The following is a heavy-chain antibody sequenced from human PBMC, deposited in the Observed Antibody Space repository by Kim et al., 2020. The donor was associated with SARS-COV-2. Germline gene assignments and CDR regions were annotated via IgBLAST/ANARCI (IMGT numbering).Heavy chain of an antibody. CDR2: ISGSGGST. CDR1: GFTFSSYA. D-gene: IGHD4-17*01. Sequence: GGSLRLSCAASGFTFSSYAMSWVRQAPGKGLEWVSAISGSGGSTFYADSVKGRFTISRDNSKNTLYLQMNSLRAEDTAVYYCAKENTDYYYYGMDVWGQGTTVTVSS. J-gene: IGHJ6*02. CDR3: AKENTDYYYYGMDV. V-gene: IGHV3-23*01.